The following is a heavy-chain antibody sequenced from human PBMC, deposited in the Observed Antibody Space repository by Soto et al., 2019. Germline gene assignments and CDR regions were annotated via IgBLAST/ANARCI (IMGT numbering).Heavy chain of an antibody. CDR2: IFHSGST. V-gene: IGHV4-59*01. CDR1: GGSISSNY. CDR3: ARVDYEWWSGSSPSNYGMDV. J-gene: IGHJ6*02. Sequence: PSETLSLTCTVSGGSISSNYWSWIRQPPGKGLEWIGYIFHSGSTTYNPSLKSRVTMSVDTSKNQFSLNLSSVTAADTAVYYCARVDYEWWSGSSPSNYGMDVWGQGTTVTVSS. D-gene: IGHD3-3*01.